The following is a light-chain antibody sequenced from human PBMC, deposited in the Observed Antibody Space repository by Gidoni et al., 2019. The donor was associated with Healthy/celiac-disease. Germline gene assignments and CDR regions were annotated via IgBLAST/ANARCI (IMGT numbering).Light chain of an antibody. CDR2: DAS. CDR3: KQYDNITYT. V-gene: IGKV1-33*01. J-gene: IGKJ2*01. CDR1: KDISNY. Sequence: DIQMTQSPSSLSASVGDRVTITCQASKDISNYLNWYQQKPGKAPKLLIYDASNLETGVPSRFSGSGSGTDFTFTISSLQPEDIATYYCKQYDNITYTFGQGTKLEIK.